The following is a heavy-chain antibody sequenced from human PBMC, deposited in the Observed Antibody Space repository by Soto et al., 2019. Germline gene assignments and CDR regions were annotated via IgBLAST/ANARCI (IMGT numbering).Heavy chain of an antibody. CDR1: GGTFSSYA. CDR2: IIPIFGTA. J-gene: IGHJ6*02. V-gene: IGHV1-69*13. D-gene: IGHD1-7*01. CDR3: ARGSITGTTLLYYYGMDV. Sequence: GASVKVSCKXSGGTFSSYAISWVRQAPGQGLEWMGGIIPIFGTANYAQKFQGRVTITADESTSTAYMELSSLRSEDTAVYYCARGSITGTTLLYYYGMDVWGQGTTVTV.